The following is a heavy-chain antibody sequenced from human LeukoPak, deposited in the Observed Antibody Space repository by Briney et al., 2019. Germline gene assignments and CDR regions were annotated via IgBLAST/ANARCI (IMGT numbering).Heavy chain of an antibody. Sequence: PGGSLRLSCAASGFTFSSYAMHWVRQAPGKGLEWVAVISYDGSNKYYADSVKGRFTISRDNSKNTLYLQMNSLRAEDTAVYYCARDQSHGMATIDYYYYGMDVWGQGTTVTVSS. V-gene: IGHV3-30-3*01. CDR3: ARDQSHGMATIDYYYYGMDV. CDR2: ISYDGSNK. J-gene: IGHJ6*02. CDR1: GFTFSSYA. D-gene: IGHD5-24*01.